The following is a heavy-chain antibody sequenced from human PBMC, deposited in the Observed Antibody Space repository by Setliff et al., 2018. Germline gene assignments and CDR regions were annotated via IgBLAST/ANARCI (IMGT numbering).Heavy chain of an antibody. CDR1: GFTFIDYY. CDR3: AKRGPYCSGGTCHYYFDY. Sequence: GGSLRLSCAASGFTFIDYYMNWIRQTPRKGLEWISHIDPRGSPVDYVDSVKGRFTISRDNTKNLVYLQMDSLRADDTAVYYCAKRGPYCSGGTCHYYFDYWGQGTLVTVPQ. CDR2: IDPRGSPV. D-gene: IGHD2-15*01. J-gene: IGHJ4*02. V-gene: IGHV3-11*01.